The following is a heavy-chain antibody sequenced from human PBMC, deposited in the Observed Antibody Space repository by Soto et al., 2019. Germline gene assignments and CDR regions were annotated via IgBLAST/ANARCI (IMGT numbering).Heavy chain of an antibody. Sequence: TSETLSLTCTVSGGSISSSSYYWGWIRQPPGKGLEWIGSIYYSGSTYYNPSLKSRVTISVDTSKNQFSLRAEDTAVYYCAKDFYPVVVAATVDYWGQGTLVTVSS. CDR2: IYYSGST. V-gene: IGHV4-39*02. CDR1: GGSISSSSYY. J-gene: IGHJ4*02. D-gene: IGHD2-15*01. CDR3: AKDFYPVVVAATVDY.